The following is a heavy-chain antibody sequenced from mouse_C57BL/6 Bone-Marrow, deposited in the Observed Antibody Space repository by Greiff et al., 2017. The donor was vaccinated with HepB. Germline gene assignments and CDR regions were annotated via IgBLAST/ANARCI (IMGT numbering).Heavy chain of an antibody. V-gene: IGHV1-50*01. Sequence: QVHVKQPGAELVKPGASVKLSCKASGYTFTSYWMQWVKQRPGQGLEWIGEIDPSDSYTNYNQKFKGKATLTVDTSSSTAYMQLSSLTSEDSAVYYCAREDGGWALRGYFDVWGTGTTVTVSS. D-gene: IGHD1-1*01. J-gene: IGHJ1*03. CDR2: IDPSDSYT. CDR1: GYTFTSYW. CDR3: AREDGGWALRGYFDV.